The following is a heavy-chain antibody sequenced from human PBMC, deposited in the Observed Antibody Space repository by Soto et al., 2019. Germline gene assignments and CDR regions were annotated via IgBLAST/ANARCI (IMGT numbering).Heavy chain of an antibody. V-gene: IGHV3-66*01. J-gene: IGHJ4*02. CDR2: IYSGGST. CDR3: ATSILEYFDY. Sequence: GGSLRLSCAASGFTVSGYYMTWVRQPPGKGLEWVSVIYSGGSTYYADSVKGRFTISRDNSKNTLFLQMNSLRGEDTALYYCATSILEYFDYGGQETRVTVPS. D-gene: IGHD3-3*01. CDR1: GFTVSGYY.